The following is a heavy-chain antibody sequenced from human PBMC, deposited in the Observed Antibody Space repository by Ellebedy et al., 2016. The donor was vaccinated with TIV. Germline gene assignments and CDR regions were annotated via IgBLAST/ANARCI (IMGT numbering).Heavy chain of an antibody. CDR3: ARRVTTTIRANWYFDL. CDR1: GGSLSDYY. V-gene: IGHV4-34*01. CDR2: INHSGST. D-gene: IGHD4-17*01. Sequence: SETLSLTCAVYGGSLSDYYWSWIRQPPGKGLEWIGEINHSGSTNYNPSLKSRVTISVDTSKNQFSLKLSSVTAADTAVFYCARRVTTTIRANWYFDLWGRGTLVTVSS. J-gene: IGHJ2*01.